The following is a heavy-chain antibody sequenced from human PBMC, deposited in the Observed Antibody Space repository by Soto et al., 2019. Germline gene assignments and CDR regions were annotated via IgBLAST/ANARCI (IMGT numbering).Heavy chain of an antibody. CDR2: IIPIFGTA. CDR1: GGTFSSYA. Sequence: SVKVSCKASGGTFSSYAISWVRQAPGQGLEWMGGIIPIFGTANYAQKFQGRVTITADESTSTAYMELSSLRSEDTAVYYCARGANDYGDFDDAFDIWGQGTMVTVSS. V-gene: IGHV1-69*13. J-gene: IGHJ3*02. D-gene: IGHD4-17*01. CDR3: ARGANDYGDFDDAFDI.